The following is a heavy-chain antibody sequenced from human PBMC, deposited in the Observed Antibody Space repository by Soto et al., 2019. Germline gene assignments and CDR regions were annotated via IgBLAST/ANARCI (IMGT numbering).Heavy chain of an antibody. CDR3: AKGATVTTHYQYYGMDV. Sequence: EVQLVESGGAVVQPGGSLRLSCAASGFTFDDFAMCWVRQVPGKGLEWISLVNWGGDTTFYAESVKGRFIISRDNSKNSVYLQMNSLRSEDSAVYYCAKGATVTTHYQYYGMDVWGQATTVTVSS. V-gene: IGHV3-43D*04. CDR2: VNWGGDTT. CDR1: GFTFDDFA. D-gene: IGHD4-17*01. J-gene: IGHJ6*02.